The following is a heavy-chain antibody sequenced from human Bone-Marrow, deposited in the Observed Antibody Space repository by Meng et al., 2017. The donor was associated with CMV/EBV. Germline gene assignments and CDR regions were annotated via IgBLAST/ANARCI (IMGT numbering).Heavy chain of an antibody. CDR3: ARGGVVVNGAPFDY. J-gene: IGHJ4*02. Sequence: QVQLQQWGAGLLRPSEPLPFPCAVSGGSFSGYYWSWNRQPPGKGLEWIGEINHSGSNNYNPTLKSRVTISVDTSKNQFSLKLSSVTAADTAVYYCARGGVVVNGAPFDYWGQGTLVTVSS. D-gene: IGHD3-22*01. CDR2: INHSGSN. V-gene: IGHV4-34*01. CDR1: GGSFSGYY.